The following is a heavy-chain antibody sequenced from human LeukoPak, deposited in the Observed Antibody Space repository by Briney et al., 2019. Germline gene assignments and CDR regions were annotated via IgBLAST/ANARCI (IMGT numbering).Heavy chain of an antibody. CDR1: GFTFSSYG. CDR2: IRYDGSNK. V-gene: IGHV3-30*02. D-gene: IGHD2-2*01. J-gene: IGHJ3*02. CDR3: AKLGCSSTSCYHI. Sequence: GRSLRLSCAASGFTFSSYGMHWVRQAPGKGLEWVAFIRYDGSNKYYADSVKGRVTISRDNSKNTLYLQMNSLRAEDTAVYYCAKLGCSSTSCYHIWGQGTMVTVSS.